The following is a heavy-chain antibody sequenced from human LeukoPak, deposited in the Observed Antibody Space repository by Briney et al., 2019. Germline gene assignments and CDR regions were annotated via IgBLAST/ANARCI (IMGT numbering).Heavy chain of an antibody. CDR3: ARDSGYDFGY. V-gene: IGHV4-59*12. D-gene: IGHD5-12*01. Sequence: PSETLSLTCTVSGGSISSYYWSWIRQPPGKGLEWIGYIYYSGSTNYNPSLKSRVTISVDTSKNQFSLKPSSVTAADTAVYYCARDSGYDFGYWGQGTLVTVSS. CDR1: GGSISSYY. CDR2: IYYSGST. J-gene: IGHJ4*02.